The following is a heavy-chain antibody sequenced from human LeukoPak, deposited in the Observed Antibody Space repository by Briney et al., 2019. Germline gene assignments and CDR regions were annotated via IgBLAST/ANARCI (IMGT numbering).Heavy chain of an antibody. CDR2: ISGSGST. Sequence: GGSLRLSCAASGFTFSSYAMSWVRQAPGKGLEWVSAISGSGSTYYADSVKGRFTISRDNSKNTLYLQMNSLRAEDTAVYYCAKGGTYSSSWFDYWGQGTLVTVSS. V-gene: IGHV3-23*01. CDR1: GFTFSSYA. CDR3: AKGGTYSSSWFDY. D-gene: IGHD6-13*01. J-gene: IGHJ4*02.